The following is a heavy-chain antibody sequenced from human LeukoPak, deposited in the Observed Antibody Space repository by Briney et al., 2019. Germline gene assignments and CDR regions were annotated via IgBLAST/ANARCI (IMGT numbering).Heavy chain of an antibody. CDR2: IFHTGRT. Sequence: PSETLSLTCKVSGYSIGRDYYWAWLRQPPGKGLEWIGSIFHTGRTVYNPSYESRLTISMDTSKNEFFLRLNSVTAADTAVYFCARDGGYPTTDEGFDPSGLGTLVTVSS. CDR1: GYSIGRDYY. J-gene: IGHJ5*02. CDR3: ARDGGYPTTDEGFDP. V-gene: IGHV4-38-2*02. D-gene: IGHD5-12*01.